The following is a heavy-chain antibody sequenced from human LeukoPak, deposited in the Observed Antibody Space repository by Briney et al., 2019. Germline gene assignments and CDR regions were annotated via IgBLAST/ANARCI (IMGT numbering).Heavy chain of an antibody. CDR2: IYYSGGT. Sequence: SETLSLTCTVSGGSISSYYWSWIRQPPGKGLEWIGYIYYSGGTNYNPSLKRRVTISLDTSKNQFSLKLSSVTAADTAMYFCARGRTGYQLLPTKKNYSYYYVDVWGKGTSVTVSS. D-gene: IGHD2-2*01. V-gene: IGHV4-59*12. CDR3: ARGRTGYQLLPTKKNYSYYYVDV. J-gene: IGHJ6*03. CDR1: GGSISSYY.